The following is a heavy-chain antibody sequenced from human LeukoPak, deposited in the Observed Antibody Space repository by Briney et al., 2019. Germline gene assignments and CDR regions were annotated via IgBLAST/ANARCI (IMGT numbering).Heavy chain of an antibody. CDR2: ISYDGSNK. Sequence: PGRSLRLSCAASGFTFSSYGMHWVRQAPGKGLEWVAVISYDGSNKYYADSVKGRFTISRDNSKNTLYLQMNSLRAEDTAAYYCAKDYGGAASLDYYYGMDVWGQGTTVTVSS. CDR3: AKDYGGAASLDYYYGMDV. V-gene: IGHV3-30*18. J-gene: IGHJ6*02. CDR1: GFTFSSYG. D-gene: IGHD4-23*01.